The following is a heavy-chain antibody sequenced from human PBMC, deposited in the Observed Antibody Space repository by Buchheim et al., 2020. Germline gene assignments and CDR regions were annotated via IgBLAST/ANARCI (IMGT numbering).Heavy chain of an antibody. CDR3: AREAYDADFDF. D-gene: IGHD5-12*01. J-gene: IGHJ4*02. V-gene: IGHV3-48*01. Sequence: EVQLLESGGGLVQPGGSLRLSCAASGFTFSSYSMNWVRQAPGKGLEWVSYISSSSSTIYYADSLKGRFTISRDNVKNSLYLQMSSLRAEDTAVYYCAREAYDADFDFWGQGTL. CDR2: ISSSSSTI. CDR1: GFTFSSYS.